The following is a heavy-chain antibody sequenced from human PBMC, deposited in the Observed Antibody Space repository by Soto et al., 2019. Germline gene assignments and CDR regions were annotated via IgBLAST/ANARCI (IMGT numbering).Heavy chain of an antibody. CDR3: ARGFPSMTYYGEYYFDY. CDR1: GFTVSTNY. CDR2: FYSGGST. V-gene: IGHV3-53*01. Sequence: GGSLRLSCEAFGFTVSTNYMSWVRQTPGKGLEWVSVFYSGGSTFYADSVKGRFTISRDNSRNTLYLQMRSLRAEDTAVYYCARGFPSMTYYGEYYFDYWGQGTLVTVSS. J-gene: IGHJ4*02. D-gene: IGHD3-10*01.